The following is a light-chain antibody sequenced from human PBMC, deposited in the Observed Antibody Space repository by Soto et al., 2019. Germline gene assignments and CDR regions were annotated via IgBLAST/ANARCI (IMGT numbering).Light chain of an antibody. CDR1: QSISSW. J-gene: IGKJ1*01. V-gene: IGKV1-5*01. CDR3: QQYHSYPWT. Sequence: DIQMTQSPSTLSASVGDRVTITCRASQSISSWLAWYQQKPGRAPKVLIYDVSSLESGAPSRFSGSGSGTEFTLTISSLQSDDFATYYCQQYHSYPWTFGQGTKVEIK. CDR2: DVS.